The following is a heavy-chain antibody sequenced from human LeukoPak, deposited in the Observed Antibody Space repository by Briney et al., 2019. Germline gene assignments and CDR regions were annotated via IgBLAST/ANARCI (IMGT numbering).Heavy chain of an antibody. Sequence: ASVKVSCKASGYTFTSYYMHWVRQAPGQGLEWMGITNPSGGSTSYAQEFQGRVTMTRDTFTSTVYMELSSLRSEDTAVYYCARGAACSGGSCYYDYFDYWGQGTLVTVSS. CDR3: ARGAACSGGSCYYDYFDY. J-gene: IGHJ4*02. CDR2: TNPSGGST. V-gene: IGHV1-46*01. D-gene: IGHD2-15*01. CDR1: GYTFTSYY.